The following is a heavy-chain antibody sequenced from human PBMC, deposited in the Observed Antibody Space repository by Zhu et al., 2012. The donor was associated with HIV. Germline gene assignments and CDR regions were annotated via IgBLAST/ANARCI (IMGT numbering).Heavy chain of an antibody. CDR3: ARHSSGETCRGLCTFDI. CDR1: GGSISSDSNY. V-gene: IGHV4-39*01. CDR2: IHSTGST. J-gene: IGHJ3*02. D-gene: IGHD2-15*01. Sequence: QVHLQESGPGLVKPSETLSLTCTVSGGSISSDSNYWGWIRQPPGKGLEWIGTIHSTGSTYYNPSLKSRLTIVVDTSKNQFSLTLSSVTAADTAVYYCARHSSGETCRGLCTFDIWGQGTMVAVSS.